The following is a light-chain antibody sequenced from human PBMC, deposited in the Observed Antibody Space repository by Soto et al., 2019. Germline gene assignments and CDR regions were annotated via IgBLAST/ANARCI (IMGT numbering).Light chain of an antibody. CDR1: QSISDT. V-gene: IGKV3-20*01. CDR3: QQYGSSSGT. Sequence: VMTQSPATLSVSPGGRATRSCRASQSISDTLAWYQQKPGQAPRLLIYGASSRATGIPDRFSGSGSGTDFTLTISRREPEDFAVYYCQQYGSSSGTFGQGTKVDIK. J-gene: IGKJ1*01. CDR2: GAS.